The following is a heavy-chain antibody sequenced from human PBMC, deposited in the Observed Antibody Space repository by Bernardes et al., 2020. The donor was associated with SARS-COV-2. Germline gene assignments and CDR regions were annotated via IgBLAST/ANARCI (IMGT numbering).Heavy chain of an antibody. CDR3: AREHGYCSSTSCYWYGMDV. CDR1: GGSISSGGYY. V-gene: IGHV4-31*03. D-gene: IGHD2-2*01. J-gene: IGHJ6*02. CDR2: IYYSGST. Sequence: SETLSLTCTVSGGSISSGGYYWSWIRQHPGKGLEWIGYIYYSGSTYYNPSLKSRVTISVDTSKNQFSLKLSSVTAADTAVYYCAREHGYCSSTSCYWYGMDVWGQGTTVTVSS.